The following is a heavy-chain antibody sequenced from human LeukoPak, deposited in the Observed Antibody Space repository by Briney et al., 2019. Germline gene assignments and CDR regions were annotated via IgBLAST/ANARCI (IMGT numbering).Heavy chain of an antibody. CDR2: IDYSVRT. D-gene: IGHD5-12*01. Sequence: SETLSLTCTVSGDAISASNCWGWIRQPPGKGLEWIGTIDYSVRTSYNPSLKSRVSISVDMSKNQFSLKLSFVTVADTAVYYCARGAWWLQSVDLWGQGTLVTVSS. CDR3: ARGAWWLQSVDL. CDR1: GDAISASNC. J-gene: IGHJ5*02. V-gene: IGHV4-39*07.